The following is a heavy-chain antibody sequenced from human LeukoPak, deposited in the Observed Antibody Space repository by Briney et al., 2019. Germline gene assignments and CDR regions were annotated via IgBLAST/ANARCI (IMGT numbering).Heavy chain of an antibody. CDR1: GFPFSEYS. CDR3: VRDFLFSTSWYYYYGLDV. J-gene: IGHJ6*02. V-gene: IGHV3-48*04. Sequence: GGSLRLSCAASGFPFSEYSMNWVRQAPGKGREWVSYISRSGSTIYYADSMKGRMTISRDNAKNLLNLEMNSLRADDTAVYYCVRDFLFSTSWYYYYGLDVWGQGTTVTVSS. D-gene: IGHD6-13*01. CDR2: ISRSGSTI.